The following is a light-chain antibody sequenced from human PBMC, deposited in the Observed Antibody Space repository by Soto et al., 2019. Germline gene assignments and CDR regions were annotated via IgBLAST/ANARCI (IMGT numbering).Light chain of an antibody. V-gene: IGLV1-40*01. CDR2: RNT. Sequence: QSVLTQPPSVSGAPGQRVTISFTGSSSNIGAGYDVHWYQQLPGTAPKLLIYRNTNRPSGVPDRFSGSKSGTSASLAITGLQAEDEADYYCQSYDSSLSGYVVFGGGTKLTVL. CDR1: SSNIGAGYD. J-gene: IGLJ2*01. CDR3: QSYDSSLSGYVV.